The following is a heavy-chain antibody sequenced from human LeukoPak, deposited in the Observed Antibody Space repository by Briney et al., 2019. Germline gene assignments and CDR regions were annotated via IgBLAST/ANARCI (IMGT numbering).Heavy chain of an antibody. Sequence: GGSLRLSCAASGFTVSSNYMNWARQAPGKGLEWVSVIHRGGSTYYADSVKGRFTISRDNSKNTLYLQMNSLRVEDTAVYYCARDPAGPGDWYFDLWGPGTLVTVSS. V-gene: IGHV3-53*01. CDR2: IHRGGST. CDR1: GFTVSSNY. CDR3: ARDPAGPGDWYFDL. J-gene: IGHJ2*01.